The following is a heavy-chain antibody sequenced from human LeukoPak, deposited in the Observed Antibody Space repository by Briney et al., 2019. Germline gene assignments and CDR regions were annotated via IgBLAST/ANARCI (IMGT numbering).Heavy chain of an antibody. V-gene: IGHV3-30*03. CDR1: GFTFSSYG. J-gene: IGHJ6*03. D-gene: IGHD5-18*01. Sequence: PGGSLRLSCAASGFTFSSYGMHWVRQAPGKGLEWVAVISHDGSNKYYADSVKGRFTISRDNSKNTLYLQMNSLRAEDTAVYHCALRGYSIPGYYYYMDVWGKGTTVTVSS. CDR3: ALRGYSIPGYYYYMDV. CDR2: ISHDGSNK.